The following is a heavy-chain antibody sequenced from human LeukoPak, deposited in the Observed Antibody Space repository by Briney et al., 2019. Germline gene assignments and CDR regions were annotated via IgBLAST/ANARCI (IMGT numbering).Heavy chain of an antibody. CDR1: GFTFSINS. V-gene: IGHV3-53*01. J-gene: IGHJ4*02. CDR3: ARRAGEYSHPYDY. D-gene: IGHD4-17*01. CDR2: IYSGGNT. Sequence: GGPLRLSCTVSGFTFSINSMSWVRQAPGKGLEWVSFIYSGGNTHYSDSVKGRFTISRDNSKNTLYLQMNSLRAEDTAVYYCARRAGEYSHPYDYWGQGTLVTVSS.